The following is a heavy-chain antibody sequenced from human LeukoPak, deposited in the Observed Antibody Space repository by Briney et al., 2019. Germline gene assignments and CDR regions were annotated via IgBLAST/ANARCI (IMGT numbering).Heavy chain of an antibody. V-gene: IGHV1-18*01. CDR1: GYSFTGYG. Sequence: ASVKVSCKASGYSFTGYGITWVRQAPGQGLEWMGWISVHNDNTNYAQKFQGRVTMTTDTYTSTAYMELRGLRSDDTAVYYCARDRRVRGYYDTSGYYCDYWGQGTLVTVSS. CDR3: ARDRRVRGYYDTSGYYCDY. CDR2: ISVHNDNT. D-gene: IGHD3-22*01. J-gene: IGHJ4*02.